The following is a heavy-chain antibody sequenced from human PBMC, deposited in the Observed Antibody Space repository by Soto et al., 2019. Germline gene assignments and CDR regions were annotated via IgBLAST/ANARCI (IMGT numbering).Heavy chain of an antibody. Sequence: SETLSLTCTVSGGSISSYYCSWIRQSAGKGLEWIGRIDTSGTTNYNPSLKSRVTMSVDASKNQFSLNLSSVTAADTAVYYCARGPRGYVYYHGMDVWGQGTTVTVS. CDR2: IDTSGTT. CDR3: ARGPRGYVYYHGMDV. D-gene: IGHD3-10*01. CDR1: GGSISSYY. V-gene: IGHV4-4*07. J-gene: IGHJ6*02.